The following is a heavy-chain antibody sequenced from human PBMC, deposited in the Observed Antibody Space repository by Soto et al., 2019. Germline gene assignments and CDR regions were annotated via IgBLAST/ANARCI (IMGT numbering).Heavy chain of an antibody. D-gene: IGHD3-3*01. V-gene: IGHV4-34*01. CDR2: INHSGST. CDR3: ARELLLYYYYYYGMDV. J-gene: IGHJ6*02. Sequence: SETLSLTCAVYGVSFSGYHWSCIREPPGKGLEGIGEINHSGSTNYNPSLKSRVTISVDTYKNQFSLKLSSVTAADTPVYYCARELLLYYYYYYGMDVWGQGTTVT. CDR1: GVSFSGYH.